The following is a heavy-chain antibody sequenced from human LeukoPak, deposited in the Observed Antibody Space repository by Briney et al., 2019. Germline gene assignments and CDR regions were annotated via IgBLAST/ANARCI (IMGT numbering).Heavy chain of an antibody. V-gene: IGHV4-39*02. CDR1: GVSISRSYYL. Sequence: SETLSLICTVSGVSISRSYYLWGSIRQSPGKGLEWIGSIYYSGKTYYNPPLQTRVTISVDTSNNHFYLNLDSVTAADTAFYTRPTSLYDGLHGYRYVLVIWGRGTMVTVSS. D-gene: IGHD3-10*02. J-gene: IGHJ3*02. CDR3: PTSLYDGLHGYRYVLVI. CDR2: IYYSGKT.